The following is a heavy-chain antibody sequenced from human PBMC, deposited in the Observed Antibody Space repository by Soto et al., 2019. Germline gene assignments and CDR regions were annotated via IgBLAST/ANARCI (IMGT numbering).Heavy chain of an antibody. V-gene: IGHV4-34*01. CDR3: ARRYYYGSGSRLRYYYYGMDV. CDR1: GGSFGGYY. Sequence: SVTLSLTCAVDGGSFGGYYWSWISKTPGKGLEWFGEINHSGSTNYNPSLKSRVTISVDTSKNQFSLKLSSVTAADTAVYYCARRYYYGSGSRLRYYYYGMDVWGQGTTVTVSS. D-gene: IGHD3-10*01. J-gene: IGHJ6*02. CDR2: INHSGST.